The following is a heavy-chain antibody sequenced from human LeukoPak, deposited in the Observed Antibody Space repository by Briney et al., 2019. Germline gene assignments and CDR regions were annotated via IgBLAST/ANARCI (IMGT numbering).Heavy chain of an antibody. CDR1: GFTFSSYA. D-gene: IGHD3-22*01. V-gene: IGHV3-30*01. Sequence: PGGSLRLSCAASGFTFSSYAMHWVRQAPGKGLEWVAVISYDGSNKYYADSVKGRFTISRDNSKNTLYLQMNSLRTEDTAVYYCARDRSYYYDTPGGYWGQGTLVTVSS. CDR2: ISYDGSNK. J-gene: IGHJ4*02. CDR3: ARDRSYYYDTPGGY.